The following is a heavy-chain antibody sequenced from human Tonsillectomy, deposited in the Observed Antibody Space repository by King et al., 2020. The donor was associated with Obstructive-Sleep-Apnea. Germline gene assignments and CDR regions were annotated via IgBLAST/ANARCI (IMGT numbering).Heavy chain of an antibody. CDR3: AKEGGGSGVYWVDS. J-gene: IGHJ4*02. V-gene: IGHV3-23*04. CDR2: INTRGTT. Sequence: VQLVESGGGMVQPGGSLRLSCAASGFTFSSYGISWFRQAPGKGLEWVSAINTRGTTFYAGSVRGRFSISRDNSKYTVNLQVNSLRAEDPALYYCAKEGGGSGVYWVDSWGQGTLVTVSS. CDR1: GFTFSSYG. D-gene: IGHD3-10*01.